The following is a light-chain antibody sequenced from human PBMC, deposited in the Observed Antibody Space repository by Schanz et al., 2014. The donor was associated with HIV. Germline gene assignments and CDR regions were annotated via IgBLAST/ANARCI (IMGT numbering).Light chain of an antibody. CDR1: QNIGNS. V-gene: IGKV1-5*03. CDR3: QQYHSSSWT. Sequence: DIQMTQSPSTLSASVGDRVTIACRASQNIGNSLAWFQLKPGRAPKLLIYSASSLHTGVPSTFSGSGSGTEFALTISSLQPDDSATYYCQQYHSSSWTFGRGTRLEIK. J-gene: IGKJ1*01. CDR2: SAS.